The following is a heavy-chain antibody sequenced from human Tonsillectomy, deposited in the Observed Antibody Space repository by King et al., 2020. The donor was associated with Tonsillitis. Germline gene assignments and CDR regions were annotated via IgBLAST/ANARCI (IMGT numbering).Heavy chain of an antibody. J-gene: IGHJ3*02. CDR2: ISWNSGSI. CDR1: GFTFDDYA. D-gene: IGHD4-17*01. V-gene: IGHV3-9*01. CDR3: AKDKYPLRSRGAFDI. Sequence: VQLVESGGGLVQPGRSLRLSCAASGFTFDDYAMHWVRQAPGKGLEWVSGISWNSGSIGYADSVKGRFTISIDNAKNSLYLQVSSLRAEDTAFYYCAKDKYPLRSRGAFDIWGQGTMVTVSS.